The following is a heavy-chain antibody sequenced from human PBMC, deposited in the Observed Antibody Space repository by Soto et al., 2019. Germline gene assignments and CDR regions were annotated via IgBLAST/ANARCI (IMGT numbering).Heavy chain of an antibody. V-gene: IGHV1-69*13. D-gene: IGHD2-8*01. CDR1: GGTFSSYA. CDR3: ARCLRRGSKLGYCTNGVCYYYYGMDV. CDR2: IIPIFGTA. J-gene: IGHJ6*02. Sequence: SVKVSCKXSGGTFSSYAISWVRQAPGQGLEWMGGIIPIFGTANYAQKFQGRVTITADESTSTAYMELSSLRSEDTAVYYCARCLRRGSKLGYCTNGVCYYYYGMDVWGQGTTVTVSS.